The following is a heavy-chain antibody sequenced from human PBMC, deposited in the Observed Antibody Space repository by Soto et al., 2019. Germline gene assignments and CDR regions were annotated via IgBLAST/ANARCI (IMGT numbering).Heavy chain of an antibody. V-gene: IGHV3-23*01. CDR3: AKDRGSGSNFYYYYMDV. J-gene: IGHJ6*03. CDR1: GFSFSSYA. Sequence: EVQLLESGGGLVQPGGSLRLSCAASGFSFSSYAMNWVRQAPGKGLEWVSTISGSVASTDYADSVKGRFTISRDNSRNTLYRQMNSLRAEDTAVYYCAKDRGSGSNFYYYYMDVWGKGTTVTVSS. D-gene: IGHD3-10*01. CDR2: ISGSVAST.